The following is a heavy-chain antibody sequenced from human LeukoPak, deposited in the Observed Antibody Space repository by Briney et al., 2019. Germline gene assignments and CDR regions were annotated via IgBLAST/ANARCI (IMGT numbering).Heavy chain of an antibody. V-gene: IGHV3-13*01. CDR1: GFTFSSYD. J-gene: IGHJ6*02. CDR3: ARDGARLIAAAGTDYGMDV. CDR2: IGTAGDT. Sequence: PGGSLRLSCAASGFTFSSYDMHWVRQATGKGLEWVSAIGTAGDTYYPGSVKGRFTISRENAKNSLYLQMNSLGAGDTAVYYCARDGARLIAAAGTDYGMDVWGQGTTVTVSS. D-gene: IGHD6-13*01.